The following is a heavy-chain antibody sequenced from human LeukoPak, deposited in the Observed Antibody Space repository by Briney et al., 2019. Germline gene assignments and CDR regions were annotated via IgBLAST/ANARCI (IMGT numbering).Heavy chain of an antibody. Sequence: PGGSLRLSCAASGFTFSTYDMSWVRQAPGEGLEWVSAISGSGGSTFYADSVKGRFTISRDNSKNTLYLQMNSLRAEDTAVYYCAKFRGYSYGPIGYWGQGTLVTVSS. CDR2: ISGSGGST. D-gene: IGHD5-18*01. CDR3: AKFRGYSYGPIGY. J-gene: IGHJ4*02. V-gene: IGHV3-23*01. CDR1: GFTFSTYD.